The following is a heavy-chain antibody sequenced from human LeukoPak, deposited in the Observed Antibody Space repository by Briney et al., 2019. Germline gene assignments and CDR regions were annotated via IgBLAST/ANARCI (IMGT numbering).Heavy chain of an antibody. D-gene: IGHD6-13*01. Sequence: PGGSLRLSCAASGFTFSDYYMSWIRQAPGKGLEWVSYISSSGSTIYHADSVKGRFTISRDNAKNSLYLQMNSLRAEDTAVYYCARDVAAAGTANNWFDPWGQGTLVTVSS. V-gene: IGHV3-11*01. CDR3: ARDVAAAGTANNWFDP. CDR2: ISSSGSTI. CDR1: GFTFSDYY. J-gene: IGHJ5*02.